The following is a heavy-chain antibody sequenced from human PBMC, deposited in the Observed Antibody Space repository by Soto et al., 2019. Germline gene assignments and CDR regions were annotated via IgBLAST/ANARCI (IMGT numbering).Heavy chain of an antibody. CDR2: ISAYNGNT. D-gene: IGHD3-3*01. J-gene: IGHJ5*02. CDR3: ARSLDFCCGFINWFDP. CDR1: GYTFTSYG. V-gene: IGHV1-18*01. Sequence: ASVKASCRASGYTFTSYGISWVRQAPGHGLEWMGWISAYNGNTNYAQNLQGSVTMTTDTSSRSAYRERRSLRSDDTAVYYCARSLDFCCGFINWFDPWGQGTLVTVSS.